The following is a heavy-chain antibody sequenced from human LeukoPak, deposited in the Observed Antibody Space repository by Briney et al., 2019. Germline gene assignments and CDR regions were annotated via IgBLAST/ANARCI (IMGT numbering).Heavy chain of an antibody. V-gene: IGHV3-23*01. D-gene: IGHD5-18*01. Sequence: GGSLRLSCAASGFTFSSYAMSWVRQAPGKGLEWVSAISGSGGSTYYADSVKGRFTIPRDNSKNTLYLQMNSLRAEDTAVYYCAKETGLGTAMVTYYYYGMDVWGQGTTVTVSS. J-gene: IGHJ6*02. CDR2: ISGSGGST. CDR3: AKETGLGTAMVTYYYYGMDV. CDR1: GFTFSSYA.